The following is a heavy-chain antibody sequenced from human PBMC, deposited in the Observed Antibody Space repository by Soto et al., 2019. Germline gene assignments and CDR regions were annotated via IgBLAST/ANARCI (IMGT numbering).Heavy chain of an antibody. V-gene: IGHV3-13*04. CDR1: GFTFSSYD. CDR2: IGTAGDT. CDR3: ARAMHYDSSGLYYYYYGMDV. D-gene: IGHD3-22*01. Sequence: GGSLRLSCAASGFTFSSYDMHWVRQATGKGLEWVSAIGTAGDTYYPGSVKGRFTISRENAKNSLYLQMNSLRAGDTAVYYCARAMHYDSSGLYYYYYGMDVWGQGTTVTLSS. J-gene: IGHJ6*02.